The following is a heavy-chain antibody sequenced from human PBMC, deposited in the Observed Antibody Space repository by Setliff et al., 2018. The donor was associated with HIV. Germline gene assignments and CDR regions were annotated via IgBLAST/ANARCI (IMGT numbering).Heavy chain of an antibody. V-gene: IGHV4-39*07. CDR2: IYPSGNI. J-gene: IGHJ4*02. CDR3: ARDAGPHYGSGPPLEY. CDR1: GDSINSGPYS. D-gene: IGHD3-10*01. Sequence: SETLSLTCTVSGDSINSGPYSWGWIRQPPGKGLEWIGRIYPSGNINYNPSLKSRLTMSIDTSKNQFSLKLSSVTATDTAVYYCARDAGPHYGSGPPLEYWGQGIQVTVSS.